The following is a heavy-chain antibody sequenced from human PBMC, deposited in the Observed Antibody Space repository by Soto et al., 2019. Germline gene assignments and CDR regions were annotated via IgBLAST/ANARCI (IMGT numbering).Heavy chain of an antibody. CDR2: ISGSGGST. CDR3: AKDQGSSWYEIDY. J-gene: IGHJ4*02. CDR1: GFTFSNYA. D-gene: IGHD6-13*01. V-gene: IGHV3-23*01. Sequence: EVQLLESGGGLVQPGGSLRLSCAASGFTFSNYAVTWVRQAPGKGLEWVSTISGSGGSTYYADSVKGRFTISRDNSKNTLYLQMYNLRAEDTAVYYCAKDQGSSWYEIDYWGQGTLVTVSS.